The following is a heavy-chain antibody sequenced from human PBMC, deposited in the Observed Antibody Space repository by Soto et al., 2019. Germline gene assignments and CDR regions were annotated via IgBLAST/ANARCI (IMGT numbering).Heavy chain of an antibody. CDR3: ARGRGFLGDQGLRGLYYYYGMDV. J-gene: IGHJ6*02. D-gene: IGHD3-3*01. CDR2: INHSGST. V-gene: IGHV4-34*01. Sequence: PSETLSLTCAVYGGSFSGYYWSWIRQPPGKGLEWIGEINHSGSTNYNPSLKSRVTISVDTSKNQFSLKLSSVTAADTAVYYCARGRGFLGDQGLRGLYYYYGMDVWAQGTTVTVSS. CDR1: GGSFSGYY.